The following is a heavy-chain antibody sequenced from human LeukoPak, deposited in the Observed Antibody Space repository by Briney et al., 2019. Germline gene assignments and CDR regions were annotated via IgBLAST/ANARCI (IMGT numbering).Heavy chain of an antibody. CDR3: ALAARYYYYGMDV. CDR2: INPSGGST. J-gene: IGHJ6*02. Sequence: ASVKVSCKASGYTFTNYYMHWVRQAPGQGLEWMGIINPSGGSTSYAQKFQGRLTMTRDTSTSTVYMELSSLRPEDTAVYYCALAARYYYYGMDVWGQGTTVTVSS. V-gene: IGHV1-46*01. CDR1: GYTFTNYY. D-gene: IGHD6-6*01.